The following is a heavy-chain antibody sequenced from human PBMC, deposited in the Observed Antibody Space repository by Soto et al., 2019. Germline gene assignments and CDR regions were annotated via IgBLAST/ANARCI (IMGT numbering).Heavy chain of an antibody. CDR1: GGSISSGGYS. V-gene: IGHV4-30-2*01. CDR3: ARGGTYGDYDDY. J-gene: IGHJ4*02. CDR2: IYHSGST. Sequence: SETLSLTCAVSGGSISSGGYSWSWIRQPPGKGLEWIGYIYHSGSTYYNPSLKSRVTISVDRSKNQFSLKLSSVTAADTAVYYCARGGTYGDYDDYWGQGTLVTVSS. D-gene: IGHD4-17*01.